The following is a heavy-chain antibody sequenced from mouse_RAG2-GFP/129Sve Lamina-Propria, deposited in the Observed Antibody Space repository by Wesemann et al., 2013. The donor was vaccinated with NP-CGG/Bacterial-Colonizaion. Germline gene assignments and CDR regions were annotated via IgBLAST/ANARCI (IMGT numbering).Heavy chain of an antibody. CDR1: GYTFTDYY. D-gene: IGHD1-1*01. J-gene: IGHJ2*01. CDR3: ARSDTTVVASPFDY. CDR2: INPNNGGT. Sequence: EVQLQQSGPELVKPGASVKISCKASGYTFTDYYMNWVKQSHGKSLEWIGDINPNNGGTSYNQKFKGKATLTVDKSSSTAYMELRSLTSEDSAVYYCARSDTTVVASPFDYWGQGTTLTVSS. V-gene: IGHV1-26*01.